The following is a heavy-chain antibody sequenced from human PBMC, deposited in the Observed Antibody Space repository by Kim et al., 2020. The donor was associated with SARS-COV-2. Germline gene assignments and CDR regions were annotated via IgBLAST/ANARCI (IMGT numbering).Heavy chain of an antibody. CDR3: ARRGAWGSYDY. D-gene: IGHD1-26*01. CDR2: A. J-gene: IGHJ4*02. V-gene: IGHV1-69*02. Sequence: ANYAQKFQGRVTITADKSTSTAYMELSSLRSEDTAVYYCARRGAWGSYDYWGQGTLVTVSS.